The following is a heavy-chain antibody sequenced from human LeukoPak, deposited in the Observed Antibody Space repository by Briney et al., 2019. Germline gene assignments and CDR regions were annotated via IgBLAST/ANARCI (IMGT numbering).Heavy chain of an antibody. CDR2: ICAYNGNT. J-gene: IGHJ4*02. CDR1: GYTFTSYG. D-gene: IGHD3-10*01. Sequence: ASVKVSCKASGYTFTSYGISWVRQAPGQGLEWMGWICAYNGNTNYAQKLQGRVTMTTDTSTSTAYMELRSLRSDDTAVYYCAVITMVRGEYYFDYWGQGTLVTVSS. CDR3: AVITMVRGEYYFDY. V-gene: IGHV1-18*01.